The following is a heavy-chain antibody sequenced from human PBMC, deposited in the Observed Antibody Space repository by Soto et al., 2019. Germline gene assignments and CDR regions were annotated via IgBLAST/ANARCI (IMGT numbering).Heavy chain of an antibody. CDR3: SKDGEWELLLGYFDS. D-gene: IGHD1-26*01. CDR1: GFTFSSYA. CDR2: ISGSGGST. J-gene: IGHJ4*02. V-gene: IGHV3-23*01. Sequence: EVQLLESGGGLVQPGGSLRLSCAASGFTFSSYAMSWVRQAPGKGLGWVSTISGSGGSTYYADSVKGRFTISRDNSKNTLYLQMNSLRAEDTAVYSCSKDGEWELLLGYFDSWGQGTLVTVSS.